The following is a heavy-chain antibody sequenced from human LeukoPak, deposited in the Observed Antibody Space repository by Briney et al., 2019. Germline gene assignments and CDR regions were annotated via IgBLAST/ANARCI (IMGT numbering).Heavy chain of an antibody. CDR3: AKAALAYCGGDCYSGYFQH. J-gene: IGHJ1*01. CDR1: GFTFSSYA. V-gene: IGHV3-23*01. CDR2: ISGSGGST. Sequence: GGSLRLSCAAPGFTFSSYAMSWVRQAPGKGLEWVSAISGSGGSTYYADSVKGRFTISRDNSKNTLYLQMNSLRAEDTAVYYCAKAALAYCGGDCYSGYFQHWGQGTLVTVSS. D-gene: IGHD2-21*02.